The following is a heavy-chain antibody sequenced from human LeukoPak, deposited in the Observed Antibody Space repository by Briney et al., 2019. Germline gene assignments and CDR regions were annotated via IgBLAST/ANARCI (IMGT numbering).Heavy chain of an antibody. V-gene: IGHV3-11*05. J-gene: IGHJ4*02. CDR1: GFTFSDYY. D-gene: IGHD1-26*01. CDR2: SSDSSSYT. CDR3: ARDRVGYYFDY. Sequence: GGSLRLSCEASGFTFSDYYMSWIRQAPGKGLEWISYSSDSSSYTNYADSVKGRFTISRDNAKNSLYLQMNSLRAEDTAVYYCARDRVGYYFDYWGQGTLVTVSS.